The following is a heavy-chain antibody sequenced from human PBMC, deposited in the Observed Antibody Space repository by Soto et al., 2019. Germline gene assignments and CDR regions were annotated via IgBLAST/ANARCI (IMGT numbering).Heavy chain of an antibody. Sequence: SVKVSCKASGGTFSSYAISWVRQAPGQGLEWMGGIIPIFGTANYAQKFQGRVTITADESTSTAYMELSSLRSEDTAVYYCARDGFTMVRGVTPYYYYGMDVWGQGTTVTVS. D-gene: IGHD3-10*01. CDR1: GGTFSSYA. J-gene: IGHJ6*02. V-gene: IGHV1-69*13. CDR3: ARDGFTMVRGVTPYYYYGMDV. CDR2: IIPIFGTA.